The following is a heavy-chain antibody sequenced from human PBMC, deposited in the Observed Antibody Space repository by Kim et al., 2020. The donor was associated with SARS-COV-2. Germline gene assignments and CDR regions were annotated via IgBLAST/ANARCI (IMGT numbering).Heavy chain of an antibody. J-gene: IGHJ3*02. CDR1: GFTFSSYA. CDR3: ARDDRDYYDSSGYSAGAFDI. Sequence: GGSLRLSCAASGFTFSSYAMHWVRQAPGKGLEWVAVISYDGSNKYYADSVKGRFTISRDNSKNTLYLQMNSLRAEDTAVYYCARDDRDYYDSSGYSAGAFDIWGQGTMVTASS. D-gene: IGHD3-22*01. V-gene: IGHV3-30-3*01. CDR2: ISYDGSNK.